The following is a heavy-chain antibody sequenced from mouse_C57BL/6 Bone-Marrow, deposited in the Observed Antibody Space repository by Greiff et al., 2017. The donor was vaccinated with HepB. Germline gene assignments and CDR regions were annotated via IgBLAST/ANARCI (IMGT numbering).Heavy chain of an antibody. CDR1: GYTFTSYW. V-gene: IGHV1-69*01. CDR2: IDPSDSYT. J-gene: IGHJ4*01. D-gene: IGHD2-4*01. Sequence: VQLQQPGAELVMPGASVKLSCKASGYTFTSYWMHWVKQRPGQGLEWIGEIDPSDSYTNYNQKFKGKSTLTVDKSSSPAYMQLSSLTSEDSAVYYCASTMITTSAMDYWGQGASVTVSS. CDR3: ASTMITTSAMDY.